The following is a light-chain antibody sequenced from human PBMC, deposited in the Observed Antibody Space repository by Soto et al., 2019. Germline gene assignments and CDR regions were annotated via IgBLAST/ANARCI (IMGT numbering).Light chain of an antibody. J-gene: IGKJ3*01. CDR3: LQSSIEFT. CDR2: GAS. Sequence: EIVLTQSPSTLSLSPGERATLSCRASQSVGSYLAWYQQKPGQAPRPLIYGASKRAPGVSARFSGSGSGTDFTHTSSVLEHEDFAVYHCLQSSIEFTFGPGTKVHIK. CDR1: QSVGSY. V-gene: IGKV3-11*01.